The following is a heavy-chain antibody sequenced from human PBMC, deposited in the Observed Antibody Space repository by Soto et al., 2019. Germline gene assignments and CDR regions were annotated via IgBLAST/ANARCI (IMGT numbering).Heavy chain of an antibody. CDR1: GYSFTSYW. V-gene: IGHV5-51*01. D-gene: IGHD6-6*01. Sequence: RGESLKISCKGSGYSFTSYWIGWVRQMPGKGLEWMGIIYPGDSDARYSPSFQGQVTISADKSISTAYLQWSSLKASDTAMYYCARLSRQLDVGYFDYWGQGTLVTVSS. CDR3: ARLSRQLDVGYFDY. J-gene: IGHJ4*02. CDR2: IYPGDSDA.